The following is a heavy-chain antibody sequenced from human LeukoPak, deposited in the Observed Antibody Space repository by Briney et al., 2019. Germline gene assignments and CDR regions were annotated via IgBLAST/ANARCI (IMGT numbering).Heavy chain of an antibody. D-gene: IGHD1-26*01. J-gene: IGHJ4*02. CDR3: ARTRYLVGATYYYFDY. Sequence: SETLSLTCTVSGGSISSYYWSWIRQPAGKGLEWIGRIYTSGSTNYNPSLKSRVTMSVDTSKNQFSLKLSSVTAADTAVYYCARTRYLVGATYYYFDYWGQGTLVTVSS. V-gene: IGHV4-4*07. CDR2: IYTSGST. CDR1: GGSISSYY.